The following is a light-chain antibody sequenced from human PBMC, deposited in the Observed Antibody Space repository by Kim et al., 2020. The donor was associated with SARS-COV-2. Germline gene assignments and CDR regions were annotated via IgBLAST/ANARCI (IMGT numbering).Light chain of an antibody. CDR2: GAS. CDR3: QQYGTSPYT. V-gene: IGKV3-20*01. CDR1: QSVSSTY. J-gene: IGKJ2*01. Sequence: LSPGERATLSCRAIQSVSSTYLAWYQQKPGQAPRLLIYGASSRATGIPDRFSGSGSGTDFTLTISRLEPEDFAVYYCQQYGTSPYTFGQGTKLEI.